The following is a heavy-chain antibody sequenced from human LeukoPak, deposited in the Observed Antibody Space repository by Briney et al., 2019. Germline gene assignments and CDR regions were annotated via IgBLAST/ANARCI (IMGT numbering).Heavy chain of an antibody. V-gene: IGHV3-20*04. D-gene: IGHD6-19*01. J-gene: IGHJ4*02. CDR1: GFTFDDNG. CDR3: ARIAVAGTLGDLDY. CDR2: INWNGGST. Sequence: GGSLRLSCAASGFTFDDNGMSWVGQAPGPGLGWVSGINWNGGSTGYADAVKGRFTISRDNAKNSLYLQMNSLRAEDTALYYCARIAVAGTLGDLDYWGQGTLVTVSS.